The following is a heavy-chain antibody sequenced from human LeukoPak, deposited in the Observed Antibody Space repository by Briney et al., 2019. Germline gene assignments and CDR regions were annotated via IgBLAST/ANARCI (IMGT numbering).Heavy chain of an antibody. Sequence: PSETLSLTCTVSGGSISSGDYYWSWIRQPPGKGLEWIGYIYYSGSTNHNPSLKSRVTISVDTSKNQFSLKLSSVTAADTAVYYCARAMVRDPLDDYWGQGTLVTVSS. J-gene: IGHJ4*02. V-gene: IGHV4-30-4*01. CDR2: IYYSGST. CDR1: GGSISSGDYY. CDR3: ARAMVRDPLDDY. D-gene: IGHD3-10*01.